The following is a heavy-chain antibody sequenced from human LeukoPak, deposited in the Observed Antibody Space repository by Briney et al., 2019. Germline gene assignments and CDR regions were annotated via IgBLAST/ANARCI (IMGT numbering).Heavy chain of an antibody. CDR3: ASGYYYYYMDV. Sequence: NASETLSLTCTVSGGSISSSSYYWSWIRQPAGKGLEWIGRIYTSGSTNYNPSLKSRVTISVDTSKNQFSLKLSSVAAADTAVYYCASGYYYYYMDVWGKGTTVTVSS. CDR2: IYTSGST. J-gene: IGHJ6*03. V-gene: IGHV4-61*02. CDR1: GGSISSSSYY.